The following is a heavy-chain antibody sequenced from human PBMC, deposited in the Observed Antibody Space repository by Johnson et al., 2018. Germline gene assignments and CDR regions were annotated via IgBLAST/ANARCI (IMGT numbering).Heavy chain of an antibody. CDR3: ARVSMVTLYYMDV. D-gene: IGHD4-17*01. CDR1: GDSIRSGTHY. V-gene: IGHV4-61*02. Sequence: QVQLVESGPGLVKPSQTXSLICTVSGDSIRSGTHYWGWIRQPAGKGLEWIGRIYTSGNTNYNPSLKSRVTISVDTSKNQFSLKLSSVTAADPGVYFCARVSMVTLYYMDVWGKGTTVTVSS. J-gene: IGHJ6*03. CDR2: IYTSGNT.